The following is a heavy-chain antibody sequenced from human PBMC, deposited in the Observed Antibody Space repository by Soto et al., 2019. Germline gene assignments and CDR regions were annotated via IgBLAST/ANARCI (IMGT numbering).Heavy chain of an antibody. D-gene: IGHD3-3*01. V-gene: IGHV1-3*01. Sequence: ASVKVSCKASGYTFTSYAMHWVRQAPGQRLEWMGWINAGNGNTKYSQKFQGRVTITRDTSASTAYMELSSLRSEDTAVYYCARTKVTIFGVANGWFDPWGQGTLVTVSS. CDR1: GYTFTSYA. CDR2: INAGNGNT. J-gene: IGHJ5*02. CDR3: ARTKVTIFGVANGWFDP.